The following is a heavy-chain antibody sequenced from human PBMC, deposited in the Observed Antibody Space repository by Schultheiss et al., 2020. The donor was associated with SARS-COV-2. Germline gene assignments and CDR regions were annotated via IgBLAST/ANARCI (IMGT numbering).Heavy chain of an antibody. Sequence: GGSLRLSCAASGFTFSSYAMHWVRQAPGKGLEWVAVIWYDGSNKYYADSVKGRFTISRDNSKNTLYLQMNSLRAEDTAVYYCARTVGYCSSTSCYPYYYYYMDVWGKGTTVTVSS. D-gene: IGHD2-2*01. V-gene: IGHV3-33*08. J-gene: IGHJ6*03. CDR1: GFTFSSYA. CDR3: ARTVGYCSSTSCYPYYYYYMDV. CDR2: IWYDGSNK.